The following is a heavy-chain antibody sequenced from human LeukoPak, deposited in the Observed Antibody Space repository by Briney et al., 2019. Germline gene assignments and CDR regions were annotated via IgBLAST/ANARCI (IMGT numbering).Heavy chain of an antibody. CDR3: ARDPSSLRDSYDY. Sequence: GGSLRLSCATSGFTFRSYWMNWVRQAPGKGLEWVANIKEDGSEKSYVDSVKGRFTISRDNAKNLLYLQMNSLRVEDTAVYYCARDPSSLRDSYDYWGQGTLVTVSS. CDR1: GFTFRSYW. J-gene: IGHJ4*02. V-gene: IGHV3-7*01. CDR2: IKEDGSEK.